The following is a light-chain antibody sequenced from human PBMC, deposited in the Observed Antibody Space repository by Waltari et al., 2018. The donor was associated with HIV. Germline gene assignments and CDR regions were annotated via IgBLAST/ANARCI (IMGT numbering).Light chain of an antibody. J-gene: IGLJ3*02. CDR2: EVS. CDR3: SSYAGSNNRWV. Sequence: QSALTQPPSASGSPGQSVTISCTGTSSDVGGYNYVSWYQHHPGKAPKLMIYEVSKRHSGGPYRFSGSKSGSTASLTVSGLQAEDEADYYCSSYAGSNNRWVFGGGTKLTAL. V-gene: IGLV2-8*01. CDR1: SSDVGGYNY.